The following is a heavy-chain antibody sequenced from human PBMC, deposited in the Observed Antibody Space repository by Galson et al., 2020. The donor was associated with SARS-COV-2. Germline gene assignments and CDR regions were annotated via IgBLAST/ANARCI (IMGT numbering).Heavy chain of an antibody. Sequence: GGSLRLSCAASGFIFANYGINWVRQAPGKGLEWVSYISRGSGFLYYADSMRGRFTISRDDAKNSVFLEMNSLSADDTAAYFCARRAEGVVVEPRQAYWYFDLWGRGTLVTV. V-gene: IGHV3-21*01. CDR2: ISRGSGFL. J-gene: IGHJ2*01. D-gene: IGHD2-15*01. CDR3: ARRAEGVVVEPRQAYWYFDL. CDR1: GFIFANYG.